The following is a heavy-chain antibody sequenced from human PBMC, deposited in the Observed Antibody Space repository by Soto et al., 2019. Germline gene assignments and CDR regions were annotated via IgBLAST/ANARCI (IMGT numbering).Heavy chain of an antibody. V-gene: IGHV3-66*02. J-gene: IGHJ4*02. CDR1: GFTVNSNY. D-gene: IGHD1-26*01. CDR3: ARDYSWDNMRAYSGSYDFDY. CDR2: IYSDGST. Sequence: PRGSLRLSCAASGFTVNSNYINWVRQAPGKGLEWVSVIYSDGSTYYADSVKGRFTISRDNSKNTLYLQMNSLRAEDTAVYYCARDYSWDNMRAYSGSYDFDYWGQGTLVTVSS.